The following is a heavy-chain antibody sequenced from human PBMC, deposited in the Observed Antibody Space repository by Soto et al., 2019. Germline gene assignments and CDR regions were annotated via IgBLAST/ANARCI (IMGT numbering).Heavy chain of an antibody. Sequence: GWSLRLSCAASGFTFSSYGMHWVRQAPGKGLEWVAVIWYDGSNKYYADSVKGRFTISRDNSKNTLYLQMNSLRAEDTAVYYCARDARAYDILTGYGGWVFDYWGQGTPVTGS. CDR1: GFTFSSYG. J-gene: IGHJ4*02. CDR2: IWYDGSNK. D-gene: IGHD3-9*01. CDR3: ARDARAYDILTGYGGWVFDY. V-gene: IGHV3-33*01.